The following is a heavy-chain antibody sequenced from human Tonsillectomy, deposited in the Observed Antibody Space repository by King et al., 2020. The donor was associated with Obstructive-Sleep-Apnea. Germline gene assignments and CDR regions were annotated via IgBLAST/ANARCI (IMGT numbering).Heavy chain of an antibody. Sequence: DVQLVESGGGLVKPGGSLRLSCAASGFTFSNAWMSWVRQAPGKGLEWVGRIKSKTDGGTTDYAAPVKGRFTISRDDSKNTLYLQMNSLKSEDTAVYYCTTDELYRSGGNWFDPWGQGTLVTVSS. J-gene: IGHJ5*02. V-gene: IGHV3-15*01. CDR3: TTDELYRSGGNWFDP. CDR2: IKSKTDGGTT. D-gene: IGHD6-25*01. CDR1: GFTFSNAW.